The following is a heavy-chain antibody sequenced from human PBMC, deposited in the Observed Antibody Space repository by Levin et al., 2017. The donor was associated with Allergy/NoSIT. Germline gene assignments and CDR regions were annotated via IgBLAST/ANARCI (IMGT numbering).Heavy chain of an antibody. CDR2: ITSDGTNK. Sequence: GGSLRLSCSASGLSFGDYGMHWVRQAPDSGLEWVTLITSDGTNKFYADSVKGRFIFSRDNSRNLLYLQLNSLRPEDTAVYYCASRGSFDHWGQGTLVSVSS. CDR3: ASRGSFDH. CDR1: GLSFGDYG. J-gene: IGHJ4*02. V-gene: IGHV3-30*03. D-gene: IGHD3-10*01.